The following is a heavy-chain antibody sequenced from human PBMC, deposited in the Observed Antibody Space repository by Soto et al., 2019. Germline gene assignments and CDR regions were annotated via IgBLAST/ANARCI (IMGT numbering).Heavy chain of an antibody. CDR1: GFTFSDDY. J-gene: IGHJ6*02. CDR3: ASQRYSSFSGMDV. CDR2: SRNKANSYTT. Sequence: PGGSLRLSCAASGFTFSDDYMDWARQAPGKGLEWLGRSRNKANSYTTEYAASVKGRFTISRDDSKNSLYLQMNSLKTEDTAVYYCASQRYSSFSGMDVWGQGTTVTVSS. V-gene: IGHV3-72*01. D-gene: IGHD6-19*01.